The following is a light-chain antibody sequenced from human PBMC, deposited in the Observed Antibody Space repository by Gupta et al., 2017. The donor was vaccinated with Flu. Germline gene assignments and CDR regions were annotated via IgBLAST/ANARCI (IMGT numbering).Light chain of an antibody. CDR3: QQSYSTPFT. Sequence: IQMTQSPSSLSASVGDRVTLTCRSSQTIGIYLSWYQQKPGKAPNLLIYGASSLQSGVPSRFSGSGSGTDFTLTISSLQPEDFATYYCQQSYSTPFTFGHGTKVDIK. V-gene: IGKV1-39*01. J-gene: IGKJ3*01. CDR2: GAS. CDR1: QTIGIY.